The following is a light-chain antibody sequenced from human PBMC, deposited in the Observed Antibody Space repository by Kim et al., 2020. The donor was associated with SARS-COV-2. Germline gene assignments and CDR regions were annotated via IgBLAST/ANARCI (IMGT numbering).Light chain of an antibody. Sequence: IQMTQSPSTLSASVGDRVTITCRASQNIGSYLAWYQHRPGKAPKLLISQASSLESGVPSTFSGSGSGTEFTLTINSLQPDDFATYYCHEYHTYPYIFGQGTRVEI. J-gene: IGKJ2*01. CDR3: HEYHTYPYI. CDR2: QAS. V-gene: IGKV1-5*01. CDR1: QNIGSY.